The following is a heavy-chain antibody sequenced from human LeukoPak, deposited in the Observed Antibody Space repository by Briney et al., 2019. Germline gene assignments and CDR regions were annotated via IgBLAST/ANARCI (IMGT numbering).Heavy chain of an antibody. CDR3: ASAGYCSGDSCYLNPLDY. Sequence: PSETLSLTCAVYGGSFSGYYWSWIRQPPGKGLEWIGYIYYSGSTNYNASLKSRVTISVDTSKNQFSLKLRSVTAADTAVYYCASAGYCSGDSCYLNPLDYWGQGTLVTVSS. CDR1: GGSFSGYY. V-gene: IGHV4-59*01. D-gene: IGHD2-15*01. CDR2: IYYSGST. J-gene: IGHJ4*02.